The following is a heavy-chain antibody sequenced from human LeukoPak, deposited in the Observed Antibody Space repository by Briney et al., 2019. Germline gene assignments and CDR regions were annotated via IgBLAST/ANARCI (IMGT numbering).Heavy chain of an antibody. CDR1: GGSISSYY. CDR3: ARLRGYDSSGYYSTYFDY. CDR2: IYTSGST. J-gene: IGHJ4*02. D-gene: IGHD3-22*01. V-gene: IGHV4-4*09. Sequence: KASETLSLTCTVSGGSISSYYWSWIRQPPGKGLEWIGYIYTSGSTNYNPSLMSRVTISVDTSKNQFSLKLSSVTAADTAVYYCARLRGYDSSGYYSTYFDYWGQGTLVTVSS.